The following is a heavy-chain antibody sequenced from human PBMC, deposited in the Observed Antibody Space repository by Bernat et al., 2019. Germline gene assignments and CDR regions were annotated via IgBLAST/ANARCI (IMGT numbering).Heavy chain of an antibody. V-gene: IGHV1-3*01. CDR2: INAGNGNT. Sequence: QVQLVQSGAEVKKPGASVKVSCKASGHIFTSYAMHWVRQAPGQRLEWMGWINAGNGNTKYTQKFQGRVTMTKNTAASTGYMELSRVGSESTAVYYCARGGNAYGMDVWGQGTTVTVSS. J-gene: IGHJ6*02. CDR3: ARGGNAYGMDV. CDR1: GHIFTSYA. D-gene: IGHD5-12*01.